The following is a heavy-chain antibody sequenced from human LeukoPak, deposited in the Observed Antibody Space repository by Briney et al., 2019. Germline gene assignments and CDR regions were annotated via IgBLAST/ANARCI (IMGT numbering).Heavy chain of an antibody. Sequence: GESLKIPCKGFGYSFTSYWIGGVGQMPGKGLEWMEIIYPGDSDTRYSPSFQGQVTISADKSISTAYLQWSSLKASDTAMYYCARLLRYGSGSYYKGYYYGMDVWGQGTTVTVSS. CDR2: IYPGDSDT. CDR1: GYSFTSYW. D-gene: IGHD3-10*01. V-gene: IGHV5-51*01. CDR3: ARLLRYGSGSYYKGYYYGMDV. J-gene: IGHJ6*02.